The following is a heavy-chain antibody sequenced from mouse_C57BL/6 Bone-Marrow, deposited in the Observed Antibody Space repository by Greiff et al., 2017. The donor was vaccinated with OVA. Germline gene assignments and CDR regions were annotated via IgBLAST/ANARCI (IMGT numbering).Heavy chain of an antibody. CDR2: IDPSDSYT. V-gene: IGHV1-69*01. D-gene: IGHD2-3*01. Sequence: QVQLQQPGAELVMPGASVKLSCKASGYTFTSYWMHWVKQRPGQGLEWIGEIDPSDSYTNYNQKFKGKSTLTVDKSSSTAYMQLSSLTSEDSAVYYGARRGIYDGYYGYWYFDVWGTGTTVTVSS. CDR1: GYTFTSYW. J-gene: IGHJ1*03. CDR3: ARRGIYDGYYGYWYFDV.